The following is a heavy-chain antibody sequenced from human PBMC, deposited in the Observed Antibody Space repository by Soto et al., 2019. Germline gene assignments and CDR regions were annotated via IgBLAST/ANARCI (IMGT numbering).Heavy chain of an antibody. J-gene: IGHJ4*02. CDR3: AKDVGEGDGY. Sequence: GGSLRLSCAASGFTFDDYAMHWVRQAPGKGLEWIALISWDGGSTFYADSVKGRFTISRDNSKNSLYLEMSSLRPDDTALYYCAKDVGEGDGYWGRGILVTVSS. V-gene: IGHV3-43*01. CDR2: ISWDGGST. CDR1: GFTFDDYA.